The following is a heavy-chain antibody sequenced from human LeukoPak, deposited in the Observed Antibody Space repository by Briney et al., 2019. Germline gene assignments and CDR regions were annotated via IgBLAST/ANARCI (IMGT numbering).Heavy chain of an antibody. CDR2: IRYDGSNK. CDR1: GFTFSSYG. J-gene: IGHJ4*02. V-gene: IGHV3-30*02. CDR3: ARAAGVVVTIGIDY. D-gene: IGHD3-22*01. Sequence: PGGSLRLSCAASGFTFSSYGMHWVRQAPGKGLEWVAFIRYDGSNKYYADSVKGRFTISRDNSKNTLYLQMNSPRAEDTAVYYCARAAGVVVTIGIDYWGQGTLVTVSS.